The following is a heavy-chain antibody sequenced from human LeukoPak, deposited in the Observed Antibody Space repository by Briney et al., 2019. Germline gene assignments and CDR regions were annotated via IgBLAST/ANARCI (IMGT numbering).Heavy chain of an antibody. CDR1: GGTFSSYA. CDR3: ARDPGYSYGLRTLLFDY. J-gene: IGHJ4*02. V-gene: IGHV1-18*01. Sequence: ASVKVSCKASGGTFSSYAISWVRQAPGQGLEWMGWISAYNGNTNYAQKLQGRVTMTTDTSTSTAYMELRSLRSDDTAVYYCARDPGYSYGLRTLLFDYWGQGTLVTVSS. CDR2: ISAYNGNT. D-gene: IGHD5-18*01.